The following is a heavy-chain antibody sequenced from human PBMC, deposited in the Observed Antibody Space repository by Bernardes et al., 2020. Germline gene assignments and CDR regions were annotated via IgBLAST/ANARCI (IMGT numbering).Heavy chain of an antibody. V-gene: IGHV4-34*01. CDR1: GGSFSGYY. Sequence: SETLSLTYAVNGGSFSGYYWSWIRQSPGKGLEWLVEIDPSGTINYNPSLESRVTISVDSSKKEISLKVTSVNAADTAVYYCARGWFHSSVVRRVTHYYYNGMDVWGQGTTVTVSS. CDR2: IDPSGTI. J-gene: IGHJ6*02. CDR3: ARGWFHSSVVRRVTHYYYNGMDV. D-gene: IGHD3-10*01.